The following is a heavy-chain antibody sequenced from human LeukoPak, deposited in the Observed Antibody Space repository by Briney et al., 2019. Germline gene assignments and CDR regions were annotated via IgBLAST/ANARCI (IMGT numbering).Heavy chain of an antibody. V-gene: IGHV4-34*01. J-gene: IGHJ4*02. CDR2: INHSGST. Sequence: SETLSLTCTVSGGSISSYYWSWIRQPPGKGLEWIGEINHSGSTNYNPSLKSRVTISVDTSKNQFSLKLSSVTAADTAVYYCAREVVRFGELDYWGQGTLVTVSS. CDR3: AREVVRFGELDY. CDR1: GGSISSYY. D-gene: IGHD3-10*01.